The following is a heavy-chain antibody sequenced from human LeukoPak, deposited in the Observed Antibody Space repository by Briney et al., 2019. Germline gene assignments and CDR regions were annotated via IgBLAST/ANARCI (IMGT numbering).Heavy chain of an antibody. Sequence: ASVKVSCKASGYTFTSYDINWVRQATGQGLEWMVWMNPNSGNTGYAQKFQGRVTMTRNTSISTAYMELSSLRSEDTAVYYCARDSPYYGASPRYFDLWGRGTLVTVSS. V-gene: IGHV1-8*01. J-gene: IGHJ2*01. CDR2: MNPNSGNT. CDR1: GYTFTSYD. D-gene: IGHD4-17*01. CDR3: ARDSPYYGASPRYFDL.